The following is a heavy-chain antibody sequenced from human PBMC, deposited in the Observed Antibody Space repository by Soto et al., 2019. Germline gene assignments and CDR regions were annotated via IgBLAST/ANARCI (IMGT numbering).Heavy chain of an antibody. D-gene: IGHD6-19*01. CDR2: IYHTGTT. J-gene: IGHJ4*02. V-gene: IGHV4-4*02. Sequence: QVQLQESGPGLVKPSGTLSLTCAVSGYSVSSNYYWCWGRQPPGKGLEWIGEIYHTGTTNYNPSPKSRVTISVDKSNNQFSLDLSSVTAADTAVYYCARSAGWYAVHSWGPGTLVTVSS. CDR3: ARSAGWYAVHS. CDR1: GYSVSSNYY.